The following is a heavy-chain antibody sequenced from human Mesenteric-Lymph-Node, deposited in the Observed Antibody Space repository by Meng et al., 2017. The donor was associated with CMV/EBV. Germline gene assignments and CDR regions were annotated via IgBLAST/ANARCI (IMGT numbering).Heavy chain of an antibody. J-gene: IGHJ4*02. CDR2: IYYSGST. V-gene: IGHV4-59*01. D-gene: IGHD3-22*01. CDR3: ARVLFYDSSGYRFDY. Sequence: SETLSLTCTISGGSISSYYWSWIRQPPGKGLEWIGYIYYSGSTNYNPSLKSRVTISVDTSKNQFSLKLSSVTAADTAVYYCARVLFYDSSGYRFDYWGQGTLVTISS. CDR1: GGSISSYY.